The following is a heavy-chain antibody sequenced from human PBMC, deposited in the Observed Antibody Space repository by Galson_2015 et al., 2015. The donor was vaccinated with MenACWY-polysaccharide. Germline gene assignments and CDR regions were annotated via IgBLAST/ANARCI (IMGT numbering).Heavy chain of an antibody. V-gene: IGHV3-23*01. CDR1: GFTFSSYG. CDR3: VRGLSGDY. Sequence: SLRLSCAASGFTFSSYGMSWVRQAPGKGLEWVSGISDGGGRTYYADSVKGRFTISRVSSKNTLYLQMNSLRAEDTATYYCVRGLSGDYWGQGTLVTVSS. CDR2: ISDGGGRT. D-gene: IGHD3-10*01. J-gene: IGHJ4*02.